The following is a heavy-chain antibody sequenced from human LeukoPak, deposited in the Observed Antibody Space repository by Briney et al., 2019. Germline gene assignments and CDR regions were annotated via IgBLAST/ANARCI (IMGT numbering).Heavy chain of an antibody. CDR3: ARGHYYDTGDAFDI. Sequence: SETLSLTCTVSGGSITSRSNYWGWIRQPPGKGLEWIGSINYSGSTYYNPSLKSRVTISVDTSKNQFSLKLSSVTAADTAVYYCARGHYYDTGDAFDIWGQGTMVTVSS. CDR2: INYSGST. CDR1: GGSITSRSNY. V-gene: IGHV4-39*07. D-gene: IGHD3-22*01. J-gene: IGHJ3*02.